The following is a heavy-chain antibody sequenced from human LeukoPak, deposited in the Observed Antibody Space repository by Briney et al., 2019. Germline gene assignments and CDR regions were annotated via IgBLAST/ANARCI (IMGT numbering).Heavy chain of an antibody. CDR3: AKDTLVGSTDY. CDR1: GFTFSSYS. CDR2: ISGSGGSS. J-gene: IGHJ4*02. Sequence: GGSLRLSCAASGFTFSSYSMNWVRQAPGKGLEWVSTISGSGGSSYYADSVKGRFTISRDNSRNTVYLQMNSLRAEDTAVYYCAKDTLVGSTDYWGQGTLVTVSS. V-gene: IGHV3-23*01. D-gene: IGHD1-26*01.